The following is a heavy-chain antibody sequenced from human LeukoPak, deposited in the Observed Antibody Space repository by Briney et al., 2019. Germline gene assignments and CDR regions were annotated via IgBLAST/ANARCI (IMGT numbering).Heavy chain of an antibody. V-gene: IGHV4-59*11. CDR1: GGSISSHY. CDR2: IYYSGST. Sequence: SETLSLTCTVSGGSISSHYWSWIPQPPGKGLEWIGYIYYSGSTNYNPSLKSRVTISVDTSKNQFSLKLSSVTAADTAVYYCTRRYNSSWYDWFDPWGQGTLVTVSS. J-gene: IGHJ5*02. D-gene: IGHD6-13*01. CDR3: TRRYNSSWYDWFDP.